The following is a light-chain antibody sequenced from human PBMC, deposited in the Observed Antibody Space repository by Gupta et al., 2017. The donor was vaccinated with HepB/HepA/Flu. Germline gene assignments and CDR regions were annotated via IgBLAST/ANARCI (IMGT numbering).Light chain of an antibody. Sequence: QSALTHPRSVSGSPGQSVTIPCTGTGSDVGRFNFVSWYQQHPGKAPKLMIYGVTERPSGVPYRFSGTKNGNTASLSISGRQAEEEAHDYCCSYADSPYGFGTGTKVTVL. CDR1: GSDVGRFNF. J-gene: IGLJ1*01. CDR2: GVT. CDR3: CSYADSPYG. V-gene: IGLV2-11*01.